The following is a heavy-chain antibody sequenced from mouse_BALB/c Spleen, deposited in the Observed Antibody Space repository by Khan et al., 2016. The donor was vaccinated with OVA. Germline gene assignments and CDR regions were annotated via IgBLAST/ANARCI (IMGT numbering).Heavy chain of an antibody. D-gene: IGHD3-1*01. Sequence: VKLLESGAELVRPGTSVKMSCKAAGYTFTNYWIGWVKQRPGHGLEWIGDIYPGGGYTNYNEKFKGKATLTADTSSSTAYMQLSSLTSEDSAVYYCARRGAARVTWDYFDYWGQGTSLTVSS. CDR1: GYTFTNYW. J-gene: IGHJ2*03. CDR2: IYPGGGYT. CDR3: ARRGAARVTWDYFDY. V-gene: IGHV1-63*02.